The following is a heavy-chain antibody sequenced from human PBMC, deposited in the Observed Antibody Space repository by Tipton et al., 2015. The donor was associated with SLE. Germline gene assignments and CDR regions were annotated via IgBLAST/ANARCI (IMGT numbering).Heavy chain of an antibody. V-gene: IGHV4-61*02. CDR1: GDSINTRYY. D-gene: IGHD1-14*01. Sequence: TLSLTCTVSGDSINTRYYWSWVRQPAGKGLEWIGRLYPGGSTNYNPSLKSRVTISVDTSKNQFSLKLSSVTAADTAVYYCARDRSFDIWGQGTMVTVSS. CDR2: LYPGGST. CDR3: ARDRSFDI. J-gene: IGHJ3*02.